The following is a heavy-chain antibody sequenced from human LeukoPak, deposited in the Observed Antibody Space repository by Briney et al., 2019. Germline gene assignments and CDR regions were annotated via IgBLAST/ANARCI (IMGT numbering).Heavy chain of an antibody. D-gene: IGHD1-26*01. J-gene: IGHJ4*02. Sequence: TGGSLRPSCAASGFTFSSYAMSWVRQAPGKGLEWVSAISGSGGSTYYADSVKGRFTISRDNSKNTLYLQMNSLRAEDTAVYYCAKGRGTRVGGLDYWGQGTLVTVSS. V-gene: IGHV3-23*01. CDR3: AKGRGTRVGGLDY. CDR2: ISGSGGST. CDR1: GFTFSSYA.